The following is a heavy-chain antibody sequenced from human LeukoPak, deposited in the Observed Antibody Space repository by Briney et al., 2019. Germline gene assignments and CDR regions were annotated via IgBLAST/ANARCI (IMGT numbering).Heavy chain of an antibody. Sequence: SETLSLTCAVYGGSFSGYYWSWIRQPPGKGLEWIGYIYYSGSTNYNPSLKSRVTISVDTSKNQLSLKLSSVTAADTAVYYCARYYDYSNYGMNVWGQGTTVTVSS. CDR1: GGSFSGYY. V-gene: IGHV4-59*08. D-gene: IGHD4-11*01. J-gene: IGHJ6*02. CDR3: ARYYDYSNYGMNV. CDR2: IYYSGST.